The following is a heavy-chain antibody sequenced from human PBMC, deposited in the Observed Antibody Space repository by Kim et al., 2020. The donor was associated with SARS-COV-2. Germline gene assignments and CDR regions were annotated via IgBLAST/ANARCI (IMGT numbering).Heavy chain of an antibody. J-gene: IGHJ3*02. CDR3: ARKGGSYSAAFDI. V-gene: IGHV1-46*01. D-gene: IGHD1-26*01. Sequence: YAQNFQGRVTMTRDTSTSTVYMELSSLRSEDTAVYYCARKGGSYSAAFDIWGQGTMVTVSS.